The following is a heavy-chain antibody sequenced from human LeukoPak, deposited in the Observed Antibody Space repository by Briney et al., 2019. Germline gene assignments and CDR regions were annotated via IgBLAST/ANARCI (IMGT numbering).Heavy chain of an antibody. CDR1: GFTFSTYA. J-gene: IGHJ4*02. Sequence: GSLRLSCAASGFTFSTYAMSWVRQAPGNGLEWVSAISGSGDSTYYADSVKGRFTISRDNSKNTLYLQMNGLRAEDTAVYCCAKGRGSYSQPYYFDCWGQGTLVTVSS. V-gene: IGHV3-23*01. CDR2: ISGSGDST. D-gene: IGHD1-26*01. CDR3: AKGRGSYSQPYYFDC.